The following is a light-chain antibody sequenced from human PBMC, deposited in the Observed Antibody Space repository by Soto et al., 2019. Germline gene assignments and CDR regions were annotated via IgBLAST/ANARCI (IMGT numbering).Light chain of an antibody. CDR1: SSNIGAGYE. Sequence: QSVLTQPPSVSEAPGQRVTISCTGSSSNIGAGYEAHWYQQVPGTAPKLLIYENNNRPSGVPDRFSGSKSGTSASLAITGLQAEDEADYYCQSYDSSLRGDVFGAGTKVTVL. CDR2: ENN. CDR3: QSYDSSLRGDV. J-gene: IGLJ1*01. V-gene: IGLV1-40*01.